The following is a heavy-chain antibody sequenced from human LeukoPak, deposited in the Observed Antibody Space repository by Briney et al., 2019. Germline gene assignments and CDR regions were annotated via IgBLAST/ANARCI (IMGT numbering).Heavy chain of an antibody. Sequence: SETLSLTCAVSGGSISSSNWWSWVRQPPGKGLEWIGEIYHSGSTNYNPSLKSRDTISVDKSKNQFSLKLSSVTAADTAVYYCARYEVRGVIIPLYYFDYWGQGTLVTVSS. CDR2: IYHSGST. D-gene: IGHD3-10*01. CDR3: ARYEVRGVIIPLYYFDY. CDR1: GGSISSSNW. J-gene: IGHJ4*02. V-gene: IGHV4-4*02.